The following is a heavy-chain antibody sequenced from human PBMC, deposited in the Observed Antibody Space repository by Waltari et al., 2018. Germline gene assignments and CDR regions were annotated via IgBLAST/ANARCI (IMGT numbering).Heavy chain of an antibody. CDR3: ARRGSRYCSGGSCFRDAFDI. V-gene: IGHV4-61*01. D-gene: IGHD2-15*01. CDR1: GGSVSSGSCY. J-gene: IGHJ3*02. Sequence: QVQLQESGPGLVKPSETLPLTCTVSGGSVSSGSCYWSWLRQPPGKGLEWIGYNYYSGSTNYNPSRKSRVTISVDTSKNQFSLKLSSVTAADTAVYYCARRGSRYCSGGSCFRDAFDIWGQGTMVTVSS. CDR2: NYYSGST.